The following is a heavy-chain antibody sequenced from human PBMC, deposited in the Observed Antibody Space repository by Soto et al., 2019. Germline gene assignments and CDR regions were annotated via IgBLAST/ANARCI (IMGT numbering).Heavy chain of an antibody. J-gene: IGHJ4*02. CDR2: IYPGDSDT. CDR1: GYSFASHW. D-gene: IGHD1-26*01. Sequence: GESLKISCKGSGYSFASHWVAWVRQMPEKGLEWIGTIYPGDSDTKYSSAFRGHVTISADTSVSTAYLQWRSLEATDSAIYYCARYSGSYWHYLDFWGQGTQVTVSS. CDR3: ARYSGSYWHYLDF. V-gene: IGHV5-51*01.